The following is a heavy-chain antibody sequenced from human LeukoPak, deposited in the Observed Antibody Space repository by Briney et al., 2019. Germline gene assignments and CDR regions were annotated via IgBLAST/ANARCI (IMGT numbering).Heavy chain of an antibody. D-gene: IGHD3-3*01. J-gene: IGHJ4*02. CDR1: GYTFINNW. CDR2: INPTGTTT. CDR3: ARSVTIFGVATLGY. Sequence: ASVKVSCKASGYTFINNWMHWVRQAPGQGLEWVGLINPTGTTTLYAQKFQGRVSITRDMSTSTIYMELSSLRSDDTAVYYCARSVTIFGVATLGYWGQGTPVTVSS. V-gene: IGHV1-46*01.